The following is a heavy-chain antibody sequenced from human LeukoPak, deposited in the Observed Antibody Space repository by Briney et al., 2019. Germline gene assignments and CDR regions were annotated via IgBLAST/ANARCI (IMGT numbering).Heavy chain of an antibody. D-gene: IGHD3-22*01. CDR1: GFTFSDYY. CDR3: AKYYYDSSFYYFDY. CDR2: ISSSGSTI. J-gene: IGHJ4*02. V-gene: IGHV3-11*01. Sequence: GGSLRLSCAASGFTFSDYYMSWIRQAPGKGLEWVSYISSSGSTIYYADSVKGRFTISRDNAKNSLYLQMNSLRAEDTAVYYCAKYYYDSSFYYFDYWGQGTLVTVSS.